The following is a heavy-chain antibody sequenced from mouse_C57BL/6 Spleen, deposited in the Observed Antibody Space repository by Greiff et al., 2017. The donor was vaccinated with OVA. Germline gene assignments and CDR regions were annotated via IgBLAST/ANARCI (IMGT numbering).Heavy chain of an antibody. CDR1: GYSFTDYN. CDR3: GSGGYEDYDGGFAY. D-gene: IGHD2-4*01. Sequence: EVKLQESGPELVKPGASVKISCKASGYSFTDYNMNWVKQSNGKSLEWIGVINPNYGTTSYNQKFKGKATLTVDQSSSTAYMQLNSLTSEDSGVYDCGSGGYEDYDGGFAYWGQGTLVTVSA. V-gene: IGHV1-39*01. J-gene: IGHJ3*01. CDR2: INPNYGTT.